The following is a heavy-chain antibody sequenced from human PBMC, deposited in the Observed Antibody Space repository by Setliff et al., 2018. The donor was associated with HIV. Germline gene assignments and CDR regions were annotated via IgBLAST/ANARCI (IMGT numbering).Heavy chain of an antibody. CDR2: IYPGDSDT. CDR1: GYSFTNYW. CDR3: ARHGYCSGTSCSEYYYYYGMDV. Sequence: GGSLKISCKGSGYSFTNYWIGWVRQMPGKGLEWMGIIYPGDSDTRYSPSFQGQVTISADKSISTAYLQWSSLKASDTAMYYCARHGYCSGTSCSEYYYYYGMDVWGQGTTVTVSS. D-gene: IGHD2-2*03. J-gene: IGHJ6*02. V-gene: IGHV5-51*01.